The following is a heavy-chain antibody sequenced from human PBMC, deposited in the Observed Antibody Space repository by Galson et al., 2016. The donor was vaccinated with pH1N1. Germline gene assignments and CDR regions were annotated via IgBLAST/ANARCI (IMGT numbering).Heavy chain of an antibody. Sequence: SLRLSCAASGFTFSSYEMNWVRQAPGMGLEWVSYISSSGSTIYYADSVKGRFTISRDNAKNSLYLQMNSLRAEDTAVYYCAIAWAVRYFDWLSSRPSRFDYWGQGTLVTVSS. CDR2: ISSSGSTI. D-gene: IGHD3-9*01. J-gene: IGHJ4*02. CDR1: GFTFSSYE. V-gene: IGHV3-48*03. CDR3: AIAWAVRYFDWLSSRPSRFDY.